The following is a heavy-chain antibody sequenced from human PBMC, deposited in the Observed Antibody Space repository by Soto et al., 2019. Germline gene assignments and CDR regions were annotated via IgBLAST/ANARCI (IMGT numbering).Heavy chain of an antibody. CDR3: ARDLTGGVIVTPIFDY. CDR1: GFTFSSYG. CDR2: IWYDGSNK. J-gene: IGHJ4*02. V-gene: IGHV3-33*01. Sequence: PGGSLRLSCAASGFTFSSYGMHWVRQAPGKGLEWVAVIWYDGSNKYYADSVKGRFTISRDNSKNTLYLQMNSLRAEDTAVYYCARDLTGGVIVTPIFDYWGQGTLVTVSS. D-gene: IGHD3-16*02.